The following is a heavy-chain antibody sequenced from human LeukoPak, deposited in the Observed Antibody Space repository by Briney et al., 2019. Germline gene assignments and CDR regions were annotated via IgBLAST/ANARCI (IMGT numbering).Heavy chain of an antibody. CDR1: GFTFSSYA. J-gene: IGHJ6*02. CDR2: ISASGGST. Sequence: GGSLRLSCAASGFTFSSYAMSWVRQAPGKGLEWVSAISASGGSTYYADSVKGRFTISRDNSKNTLYLQMNSLRAEDTAVYYCAKGRDVLRYPYGMDVWGQGTTVTVSS. D-gene: IGHD3-9*01. V-gene: IGHV3-23*01. CDR3: AKGRDVLRYPYGMDV.